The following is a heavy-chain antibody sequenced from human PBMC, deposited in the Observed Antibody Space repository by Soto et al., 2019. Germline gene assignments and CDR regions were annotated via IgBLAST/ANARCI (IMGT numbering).Heavy chain of an antibody. CDR1: GFTFSSYS. CDR2: ISSSFSYI. Sequence: EVQLVESGGGLVKPGGSLRLSCAASGFTFSSYSMNWVRQAPGKGREWVSSISSSFSYIYYADSVKGRFTVSRENAKNSLYLQMNSLRAEDTAVYYCARDGRDGYHFDYWGQGTLVTVSS. CDR3: ARDGRDGYHFDY. D-gene: IGHD5-12*01. J-gene: IGHJ4*02. V-gene: IGHV3-21*01.